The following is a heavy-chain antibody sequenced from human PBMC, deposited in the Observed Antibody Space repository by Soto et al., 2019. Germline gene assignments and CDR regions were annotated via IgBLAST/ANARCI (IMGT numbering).Heavy chain of an antibody. Sequence: ASVKVSCKASGDTLSHYGVSWVRQVPGKGLEWMGGTTAILGTRDYAQKFQGRMTITSDESTTTSYMELNSLTSDDTAVYYCAAGDSSDTGDHWGQGTLVIVSS. V-gene: IGHV1-69*13. J-gene: IGHJ4*02. CDR2: TTAILGTR. D-gene: IGHD5-18*01. CDR1: GDTLSHYG. CDR3: AAGDSSDTGDH.